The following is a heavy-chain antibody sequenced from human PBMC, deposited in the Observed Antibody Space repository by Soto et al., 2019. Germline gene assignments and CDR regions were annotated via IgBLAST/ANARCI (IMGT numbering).Heavy chain of an antibody. D-gene: IGHD2-2*01. CDR1: GFTFSGYW. CDR2: IKQDGSEK. CDR3: ARNNRYCSSTNCFVFDY. Sequence: AGGSLRLSSAASGFTFSGYWMSWVRQAPGKGLEWVANIKQDGSEKYYADSVKGRFTISRDNAKNSLYLLMNSLRAEDTAVYYCARNNRYCSSTNCFVFDYWGQGTLVTV. J-gene: IGHJ4*02. V-gene: IGHV3-7*01.